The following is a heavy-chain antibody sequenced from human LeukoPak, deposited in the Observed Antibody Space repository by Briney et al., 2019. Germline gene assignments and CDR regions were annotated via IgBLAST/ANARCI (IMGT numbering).Heavy chain of an antibody. D-gene: IGHD3-9*01. Sequence: GGSLRLSCAASGFTFSSYAMSWVRQAPGKGLKWVSAISGSGGSTYYADSVKGRFTISRDNSKNTLYLQMNSLRAEDTAVYYCAKDLRYFDWLQEGLYFQHWGQGTLVTVSS. CDR3: AKDLRYFDWLQEGLYFQH. CDR2: ISGSGGST. V-gene: IGHV3-23*01. CDR1: GFTFSSYA. J-gene: IGHJ1*01.